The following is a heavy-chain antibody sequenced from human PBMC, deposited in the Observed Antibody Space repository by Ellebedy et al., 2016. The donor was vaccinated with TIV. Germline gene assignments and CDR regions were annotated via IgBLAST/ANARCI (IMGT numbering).Heavy chain of an antibody. D-gene: IGHD2-2*01. V-gene: IGHV3-23*01. CDR3: PKDQASSPAADYYYGLDV. CDR2: ISSSGDST. J-gene: IGHJ6*02. CDR1: GSTFRSYA. Sequence: GESLKISXAASGSTFRSYAMGWLRQAPGKGLEWVSTISSSGDSTSYADSVRGRFTISRDNSKNTLYLQMNSLRAEDTAGYYCPKDQASSPAADYYYGLDVWGQGTTVTVSS.